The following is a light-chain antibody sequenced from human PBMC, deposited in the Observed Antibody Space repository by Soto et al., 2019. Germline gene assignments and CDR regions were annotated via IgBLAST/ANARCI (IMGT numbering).Light chain of an antibody. Sequence: QSALTQPASVSGSPGQSITISCTGTSSDGGGYNYVSWYQQHPGKAPKLMIFDVSNRPSGVSNRFSGSKSGNTASLTISGLQAQDEADYYCSSYTSSSNHYVFGTGTKLTVL. CDR1: SSDGGGYNY. J-gene: IGLJ1*01. CDR2: DVS. CDR3: SSYTSSSNHYV. V-gene: IGLV2-14*01.